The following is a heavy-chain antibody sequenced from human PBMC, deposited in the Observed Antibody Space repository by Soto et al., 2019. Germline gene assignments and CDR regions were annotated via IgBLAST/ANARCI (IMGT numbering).Heavy chain of an antibody. D-gene: IGHD2-2*01. J-gene: IGHJ2*01. CDR1: GGSISSGGYY. V-gene: IGHV4-31*03. Sequence: QVQLQESGPGLVKPSQTLSLTCTVSGGSISSGGYYWSWIRQHPGKGLEWIGYIYYSGSTYYNPSLKSRVTISVDTSKNQFSLKLSSVTAADTAVYYCARVYRDCSSTSCYYWYFDLWGRGTLVTVSS. CDR3: ARVYRDCSSTSCYYWYFDL. CDR2: IYYSGST.